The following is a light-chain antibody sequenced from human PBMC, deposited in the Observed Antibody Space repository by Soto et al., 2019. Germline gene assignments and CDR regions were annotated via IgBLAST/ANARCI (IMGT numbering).Light chain of an antibody. V-gene: IGKV1-33*01. J-gene: IGKJ2*01. Sequence: DIQMTQSPSSLSASVGDRVTITCQASQDISNYLNWYQQKPGKAPKLLIYDASNLETGVPSRFSGSGSGTDFTFTISSLQPEDIATHYCQQNDNLPPTFGQGTKLEIK. CDR3: QQNDNLPPT. CDR2: DAS. CDR1: QDISNY.